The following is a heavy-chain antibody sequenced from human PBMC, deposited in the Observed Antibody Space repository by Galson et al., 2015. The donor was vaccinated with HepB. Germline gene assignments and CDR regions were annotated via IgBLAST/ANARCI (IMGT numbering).Heavy chain of an antibody. CDR1: GFTFTSYS. Sequence: SLRLSCATSGFTFTSYSAHWVRQAPGKGLEWVAGISSDGTRRYYADSVKGRFSVSRDISKNTTFLQLTNLGGADTAVYFCARAERLHSFFDYWGQGTLITGSA. CDR2: ISSDGTRR. D-gene: IGHD3-3*02. J-gene: IGHJ4*02. CDR3: ARAERLHSFFDY. V-gene: IGHV3-30*04.